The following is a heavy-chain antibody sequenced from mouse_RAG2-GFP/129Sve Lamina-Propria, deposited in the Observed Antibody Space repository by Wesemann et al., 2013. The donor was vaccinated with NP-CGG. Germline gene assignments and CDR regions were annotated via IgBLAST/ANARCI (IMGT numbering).Heavy chain of an antibody. D-gene: IGHD6-1*01. CDR2: IDPSDSYT. Sequence: VQLQQSGPELVKPGASVKLSCKASGYTFTSYWMQWVKQRPGQGLEWIGEIDPSDSYTNYNQKFKGKATLTVDTSSSTAYMQLSSLTSEDSAVYYCARGRGQDYWGQGTTLTVSS. V-gene: IGHV1-50*01. CDR3: ARGRGQDY. J-gene: IGHJ2*01. CDR1: GYTFTSYW.